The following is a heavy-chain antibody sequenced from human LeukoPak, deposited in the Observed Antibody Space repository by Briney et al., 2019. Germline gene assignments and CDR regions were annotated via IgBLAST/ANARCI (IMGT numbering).Heavy chain of an antibody. Sequence: GGTLRLSCAASGFTINRNSMNWVRQAPGKGLEWVSYITSSSTTIYYADSVKGRFTISRDNAKNSLYLQMNSLRAEDTAMYYCARDLMGATSGGYWGQGTLVTVSS. CDR2: ITSSSTTI. J-gene: IGHJ4*02. CDR3: ARDLMGATSGGY. CDR1: GFTINRNS. D-gene: IGHD1-26*01. V-gene: IGHV3-48*01.